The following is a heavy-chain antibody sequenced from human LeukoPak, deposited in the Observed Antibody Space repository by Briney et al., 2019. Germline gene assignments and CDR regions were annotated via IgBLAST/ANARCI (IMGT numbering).Heavy chain of an antibody. CDR1: GFTVSSKY. V-gene: IGHV3-53*01. D-gene: IGHD2-2*01. Sequence: GGSLRLSCAASGFTVSSKYMSWVRQAPGKGLEWVPVIYSGGITYYADSVKGRFTISRDNSKNTLYLQMNSLRTEDTAVYYCAREGCRRDTSCYRGAFDIWGQGTMVTVSS. CDR2: IYSGGIT. CDR3: AREGCRRDTSCYRGAFDI. J-gene: IGHJ3*02.